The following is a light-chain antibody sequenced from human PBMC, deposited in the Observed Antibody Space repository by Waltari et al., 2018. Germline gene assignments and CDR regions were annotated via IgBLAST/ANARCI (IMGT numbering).Light chain of an antibody. CDR1: RRPRTST. CDR3: GADHGSGSSFVYV. Sequence: QPVLTQPPSASASLRASVTLTRTLTRRPRTSTVHCYQQGPGKGPPFVMRGGTGGIVGSKGDGIPDRFSVLGSGLNRYLTIKNIQEEDESDYHCGADHGSGSSFVYVFGTGTKVTVL. V-gene: IGLV9-49*03. CDR2: GGTGGIVG. J-gene: IGLJ1*01.